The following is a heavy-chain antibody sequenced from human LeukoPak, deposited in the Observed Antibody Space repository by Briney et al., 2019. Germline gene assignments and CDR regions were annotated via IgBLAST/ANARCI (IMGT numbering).Heavy chain of an antibody. CDR2: VHSSGDI. V-gene: IGHV4-61*02. CDR3: ARGASPKDAVFFDY. CDR1: GVSIISGSFY. J-gene: IGHJ4*02. D-gene: IGHD3-10*01. Sequence: PAQTLSLTCSVSGVSIISGSFYWGWIRQSAGKGVEWIGRVHSSGDIYHNAAFRSRAAVSGDASKNQFSLQLNSVTAADTAVYYCARGASPKDAVFFDYWGQGALITVSS.